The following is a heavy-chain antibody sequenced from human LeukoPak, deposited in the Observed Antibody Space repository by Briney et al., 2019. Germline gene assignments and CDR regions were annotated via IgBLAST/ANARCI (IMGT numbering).Heavy chain of an antibody. CDR2: ISSSRSYI. Sequence: GGSLRLSCAASGFTFSNYTMNWVRQAPGKGLEWVSSISSSRSYIFYADSVKGRFTVSRDNAKNSLYLQMNSLRAEDTAIYYCARGRISMTVDDAFDMWGQGTVVTVSS. CDR1: GFTFSNYT. CDR3: ARGRISMTVDDAFDM. J-gene: IGHJ3*02. V-gene: IGHV3-21*01. D-gene: IGHD3-22*01.